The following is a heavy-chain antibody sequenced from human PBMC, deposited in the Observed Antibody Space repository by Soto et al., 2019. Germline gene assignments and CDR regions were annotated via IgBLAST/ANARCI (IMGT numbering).Heavy chain of an antibody. CDR3: ARGVLSVDTALYYHYYYGMDV. CDR2: ISSSSSYI. D-gene: IGHD5-18*01. CDR1: GFTFSSYS. Sequence: PGGSLRLSCAASGFTFSSYSMNWVRQAPGKGLEWVSYISSSSSYIYYADSVKGRFTISRDNAKNSLYLQMNSLRAEDTAVYYCARGVLSVDTALYYHYYYGMDVWGQGTTVTVSS. V-gene: IGHV3-21*05. J-gene: IGHJ6*02.